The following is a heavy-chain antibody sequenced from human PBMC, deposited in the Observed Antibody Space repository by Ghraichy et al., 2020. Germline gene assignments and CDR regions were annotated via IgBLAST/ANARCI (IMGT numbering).Heavy chain of an antibody. CDR1: GFTFSNAW. CDR2: IKSKTDGGTT. V-gene: IGHV3-15*01. D-gene: IGHD1-20*01. CDR3: TTDWVITGTTGGFDY. Sequence: GESLNISCAASGFTFSNAWMSWVRQAPGKGLEWVGRIKSKTDGGTTDYAAPVKGRFTISRDDSKNTLYLQMNSLKTEDTAVYYCTTDWVITGTTGGFDYWGQGTLVTVSS. J-gene: IGHJ4*02.